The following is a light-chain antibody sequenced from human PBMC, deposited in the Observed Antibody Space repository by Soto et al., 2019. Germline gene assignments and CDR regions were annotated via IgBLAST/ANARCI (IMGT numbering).Light chain of an antibody. V-gene: IGLV2-8*01. Sequence: QSALTQPASASGSPGQSVTISCTGTSSDVGDYNYVSWYQQHPGKAPKLMIYDVTERPSGVPDRFSGSKSGNTASLTVSGLQAEDEADYYCTSYAGSSTPVVFGGGTKLTVL. CDR3: TSYAGSSTPVV. CDR1: SSDVGDYNY. J-gene: IGLJ2*01. CDR2: DVT.